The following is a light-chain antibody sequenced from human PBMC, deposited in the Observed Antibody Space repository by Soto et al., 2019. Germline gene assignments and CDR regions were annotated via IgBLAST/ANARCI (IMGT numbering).Light chain of an antibody. CDR3: QQYNSWSGVT. CDR2: DAS. Sequence: DIQMTQSPSTLSASVGDRVTITCRASQSISRWLARYQQKPGKAPKLLIYDASSLESGDPSRFSGSGSGTEFTLTDSSLQPDDFATYHCQQYNSWSGVTFGGRTKVEIK. V-gene: IGKV1-5*01. J-gene: IGKJ4*01. CDR1: QSISRW.